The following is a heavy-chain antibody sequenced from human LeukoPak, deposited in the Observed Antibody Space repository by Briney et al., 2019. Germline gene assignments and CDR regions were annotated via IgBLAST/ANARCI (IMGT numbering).Heavy chain of an antibody. Sequence: GASVKVSCKASGYTFTGYYMHWVRQAPGQGLEWMGWINLNSGGTNYAQKFQGRVTMTRDTSISTAYMELSRLRSDDTAVYYCARENTLNWFDPWGQGTLVTVSS. D-gene: IGHD5-18*01. V-gene: IGHV1-2*02. CDR3: ARENTLNWFDP. J-gene: IGHJ5*02. CDR1: GYTFTGYY. CDR2: INLNSGGT.